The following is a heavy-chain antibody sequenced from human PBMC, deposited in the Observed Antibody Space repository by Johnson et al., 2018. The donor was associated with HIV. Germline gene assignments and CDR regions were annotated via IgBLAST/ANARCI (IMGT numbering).Heavy chain of an antibody. CDR1: GFTFNDYG. V-gene: IGHV3-30-3*01. Sequence: VQVVESVGGVVQPGRSLRLSCAASGFTFNDYGMHWVRQAPGKGLAWVAVISYDGTNEYYADSVKGRFTISRDNSKNTLYLQMNSLRAEDTAFYYCARRDSGSLSFDLWGQGTMVTVSS. CDR2: ISYDGTNE. J-gene: IGHJ3*01. CDR3: ARRDSGSLSFDL. D-gene: IGHD1-26*01.